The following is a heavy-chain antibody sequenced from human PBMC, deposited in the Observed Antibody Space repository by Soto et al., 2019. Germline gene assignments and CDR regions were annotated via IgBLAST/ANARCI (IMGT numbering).Heavy chain of an antibody. CDR3: ARGDSTDCSNGVCSFFYNHDTDV. V-gene: IGHV1-2*04. CDR1: GYSFTDYH. Sequence: ASVKVSCKASGYSFTDYHIHWVRQAPGQGLEWLGRINPKSGGTSTAQKFQGWVTMTTDTSISTASMELTRLTSDDTAIYYCARGDSTDCSNGVCSFFYNHDTDVWGQGTTVTVSS. J-gene: IGHJ6*02. D-gene: IGHD2-8*01. CDR2: INPKSGGT.